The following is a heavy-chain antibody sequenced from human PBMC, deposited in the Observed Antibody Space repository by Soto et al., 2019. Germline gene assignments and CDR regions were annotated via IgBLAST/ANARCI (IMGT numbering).Heavy chain of an antibody. V-gene: IGHV3-21*01. J-gene: IGHJ4*02. Sequence: EVQLVESGGGLVKPGGSLRLSCAASGFTFSTYSMNWVRQAPGKGLEWVSSISSSSSYIYYADSVKGRFTISRDNAKNSLYLQMNSLRAEDTAVYYCARERDGSGSLDYWGQGTLVTVSS. CDR2: ISSSSSYI. D-gene: IGHD3-10*01. CDR3: ARERDGSGSLDY. CDR1: GFTFSTYS.